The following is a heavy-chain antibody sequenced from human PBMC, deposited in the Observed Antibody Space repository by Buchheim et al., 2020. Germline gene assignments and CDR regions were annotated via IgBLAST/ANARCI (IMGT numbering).Heavy chain of an antibody. V-gene: IGHV3-33*08. D-gene: IGHD2-15*01. Sequence: VQLLESGGGLVQPGGSLRLSCAASGFTFSSYAMSWVRQAPGKGLEWVAVIWYDGSNKYYADSVKGRFTISRDNSKNTLYLQMNSLRAEDTAVYYCARWFTYCSGGSCYGAAFDYWGQGTL. J-gene: IGHJ4*02. CDR2: IWYDGSNK. CDR1: GFTFSSYA. CDR3: ARWFTYCSGGSCYGAAFDY.